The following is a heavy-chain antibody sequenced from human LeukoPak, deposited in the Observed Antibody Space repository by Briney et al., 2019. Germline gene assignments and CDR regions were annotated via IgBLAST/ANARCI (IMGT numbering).Heavy chain of an antibody. Sequence: GGSLRLSCAASGFTFSRYWMHWVRQGPGKGLVWVSRINSDGSSTNYADSVKGRFTISRDNAKNSLYLQMNSLRDEDPAVYYCARDQGIFDYWGQGTLVTVSS. V-gene: IGHV3-74*01. J-gene: IGHJ4*02. CDR2: INSDGSST. CDR1: GFTFSRYW. CDR3: ARDQGIFDY.